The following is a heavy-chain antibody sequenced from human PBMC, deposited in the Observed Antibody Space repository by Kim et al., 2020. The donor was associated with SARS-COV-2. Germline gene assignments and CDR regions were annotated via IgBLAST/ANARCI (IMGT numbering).Heavy chain of an antibody. V-gene: IGHV4-61*02. CDR2: IYTSGST. D-gene: IGHD6-19*01. J-gene: IGHJ3*02. CDR3: ARDRGIAVAGYDAFDI. CDR1: GGSISSGSYY. Sequence: SETLSLTCTVSGGSISSGSYYWSWIRQPAGKGLEWIGRIYTSGSTNYNPSLKSRVTISVDTSKNQFSLKLSSVTAADTAVYYCARDRGIAVAGYDAFDIWGQGTMVTVSS.